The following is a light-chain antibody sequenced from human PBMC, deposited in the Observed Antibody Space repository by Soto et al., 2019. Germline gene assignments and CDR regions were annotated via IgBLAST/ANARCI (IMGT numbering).Light chain of an antibody. CDR3: SSYTSSSTPV. V-gene: IGLV2-14*01. CDR2: DVS. J-gene: IGLJ1*01. CDR1: SSDVGGYNY. Sequence: SALTQPASVSGSPGQSITISCTGTSSDVGGYNYVSWYQQHPGKAPKLMIYDVSNRPSGVSNRFSGSKSGNTASLTISWLQAEDEADYYCSSYTSSSTPVFGTGTKVTVL.